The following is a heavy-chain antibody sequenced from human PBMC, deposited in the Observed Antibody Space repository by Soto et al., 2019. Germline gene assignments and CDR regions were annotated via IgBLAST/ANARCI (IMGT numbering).Heavy chain of an antibody. V-gene: IGHV4-4*02. Sequence: QVQLQESGPGLVKPSGTLSLTCAVSGGSISSSNWWSWVRQPPGKGLEWIGEIYHSGSTNYNPSLKXRXPXSXHKSRNQFSLKLSSVTAADTAVYYCARRWGEGRVDYWGQGTLVTVSS. CDR3: ARRWGEGRVDY. CDR1: GGSISSSNW. J-gene: IGHJ4*02. CDR2: IYHSGST. D-gene: IGHD3-10*01.